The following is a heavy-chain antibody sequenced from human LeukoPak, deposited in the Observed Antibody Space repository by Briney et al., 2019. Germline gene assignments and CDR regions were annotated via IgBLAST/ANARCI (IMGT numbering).Heavy chain of an antibody. CDR3: ARGGYHHGFDI. J-gene: IGHJ3*02. D-gene: IGHD2-15*01. CDR1: GFTFNSYW. CDR2: INSDGSDT. V-gene: IGHV3-74*01. Sequence: GGSLRLSCAASGFTFNSYWFHWVRQAPGKGLVWVSRINSDGSDTIYADSVKGRFTISRDNAKSTVYLQMNRLKAEDTAVYYCARGGYHHGFDIWGQGTVVTVSS.